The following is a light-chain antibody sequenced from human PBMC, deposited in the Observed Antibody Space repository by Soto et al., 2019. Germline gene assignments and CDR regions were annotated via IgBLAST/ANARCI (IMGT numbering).Light chain of an antibody. Sequence: EIVMTQSPERPCVSPGESVTLSCRASQSVGSRLAWYQQKPGQAPRLLIYGASTGASGTPPRFRGSGSGTQFTLSIDYLRSDDFAIYYCQQYNDWVTFGAGTKVEI. CDR1: QSVGSR. CDR3: QQYNDWVT. J-gene: IGKJ4*01. V-gene: IGKV3D-15*01. CDR2: GAS.